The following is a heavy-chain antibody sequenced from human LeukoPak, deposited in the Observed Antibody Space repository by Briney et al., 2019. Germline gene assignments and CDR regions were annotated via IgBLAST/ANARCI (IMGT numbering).Heavy chain of an antibody. D-gene: IGHD4-23*01. CDR3: VKEGGGNSVSPYYYHYYMDV. CDR2: ISSSGSTI. J-gene: IGHJ6*03. Sequence: PGGSLRLSCAASGFTFSDYYMSWIRQAPGKGLEWVSYISSSGSTIYYADSVKGRFTISRDNAKNSLYLQMNSLRAEDTAVYYCVKEGGGNSVSPYYYHYYMDVWGKGTTVTVSS. V-gene: IGHV3-11*04. CDR1: GFTFSDYY.